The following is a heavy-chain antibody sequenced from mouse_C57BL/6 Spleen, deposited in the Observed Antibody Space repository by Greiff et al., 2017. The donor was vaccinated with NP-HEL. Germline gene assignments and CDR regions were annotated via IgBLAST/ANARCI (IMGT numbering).Heavy chain of an antibody. Sequence: QVQLQQSGAELVKPGASVKISCKASGYAFSSYWMNWVKQRPGKGLEWIGQIYPGDGDTNYNGKFKGKATLTADKSSSTAYMQLSSLTSEDSAVYFCERYYGSSYDFDYWGQGTTLTVSS. J-gene: IGHJ2*01. CDR1: GYAFSSYW. D-gene: IGHD1-1*01. V-gene: IGHV1-80*01. CDR3: ERYYGSSYDFDY. CDR2: IYPGDGDT.